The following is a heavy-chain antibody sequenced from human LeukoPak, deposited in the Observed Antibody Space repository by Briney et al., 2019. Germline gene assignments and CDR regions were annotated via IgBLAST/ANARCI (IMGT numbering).Heavy chain of an antibody. Sequence: SVKVSCKASGGTFKSYAITWVRQAPGQGLEWMGQIIPMFGTAEYAQRFQGRVTIVADKSTTAVHMELSSLRSEDTAVYYCARGLDPFAHNPFDIWGQGTMVTVSS. CDR2: IIPMFGTA. CDR1: GGTFKSYA. V-gene: IGHV1-69*06. J-gene: IGHJ3*02. D-gene: IGHD3/OR15-3a*01. CDR3: ARGLDPFAHNPFDI.